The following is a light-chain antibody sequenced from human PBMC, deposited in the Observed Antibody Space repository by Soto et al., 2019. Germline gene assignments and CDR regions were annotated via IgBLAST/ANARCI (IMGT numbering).Light chain of an antibody. CDR2: EVS. V-gene: IGLV2-8*01. CDR1: SSDVGRYNY. Sequence: QAVVTQPPSASGSPGQSVTISCTGTSSDVGRYNYVSWYQQHPGKAPKLMIYEVSKRPSGVPDRFSGSKSGNTASLTVSGLQAEDEADYYCSSYVGSNNLLFGGGTKVTVL. J-gene: IGLJ2*01. CDR3: SSYVGSNNLL.